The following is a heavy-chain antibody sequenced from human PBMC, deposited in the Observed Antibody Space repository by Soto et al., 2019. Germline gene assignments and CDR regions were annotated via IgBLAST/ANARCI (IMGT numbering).Heavy chain of an antibody. D-gene: IGHD6-13*01. CDR2: IIPIFGTA. J-gene: IGHJ5*02. Sequence: ASVKVSCKASGGTFSSYAISWVRQAPGQGLEWMGGIIPIFGTANYAQKFQGRVTITADESTSTAYMELSRLRSEDTAVYYCARFSSSIVGWFDPWGQGTLVTVSS. CDR1: GGTFSSYA. CDR3: ARFSSSIVGWFDP. V-gene: IGHV1-69*13.